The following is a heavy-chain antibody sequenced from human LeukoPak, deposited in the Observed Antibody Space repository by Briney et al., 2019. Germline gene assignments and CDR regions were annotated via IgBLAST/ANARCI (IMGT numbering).Heavy chain of an antibody. V-gene: IGHV4-34*01. CDR3: ARIGAHYYYYYMDV. Sequence: PSETLSLTCAVFGESLGNYYWTWIRQPPGRGLEWIGEIKSSGSTNYNPSLKSRATISVDLSKSQFSLKLTAVTGADTAVYYCARIGAHYYYYYMDVWAKGTTVTVS. CDR1: GESLGNYY. D-gene: IGHD1-26*01. J-gene: IGHJ6*03. CDR2: IKSSGST.